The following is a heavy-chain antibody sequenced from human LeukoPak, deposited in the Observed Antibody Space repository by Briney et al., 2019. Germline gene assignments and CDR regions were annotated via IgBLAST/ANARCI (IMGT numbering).Heavy chain of an antibody. CDR3: ARELPRLLWFALFDY. CDR1: GGSISSYY. J-gene: IGHJ4*02. V-gene: IGHV4-4*07. CDR2: IYTSGST. D-gene: IGHD3-10*01. Sequence: PSETLSLTCTVSGGSISSYYWSWIRQPAGKGLEWIGRIYTSGSTNYNPSLKSRVTMSVDTSKNQFSLKLSSVTAADTAVYYCARELPRLLWFALFDYWGQGTLVTVSS.